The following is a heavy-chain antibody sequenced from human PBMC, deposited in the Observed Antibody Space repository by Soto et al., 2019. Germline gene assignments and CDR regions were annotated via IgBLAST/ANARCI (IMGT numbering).Heavy chain of an antibody. D-gene: IGHD2-21*02. CDR2: ISYDGSNK. CDR3: ANCGGDCYGLDY. V-gene: IGHV3-30*18. J-gene: IGHJ4*02. Sequence: QVQLVESGGGVVQPGRSLRLSCAASGFTFSSYGMHWVRQAPGKGLEWVAVISYDGSNKYYADSVKGRFTISRDNSKNPLYLQMNSLRAEDTAVYYCANCGGDCYGLDYWGQGTLVTVSS. CDR1: GFTFSSYG.